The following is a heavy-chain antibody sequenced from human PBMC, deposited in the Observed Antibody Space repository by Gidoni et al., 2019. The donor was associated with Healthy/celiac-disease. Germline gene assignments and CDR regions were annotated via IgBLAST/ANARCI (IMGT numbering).Heavy chain of an antibody. CDR3: AKDMRGLGAAANDY. Sequence: EVQLLESGGGLVQPGGALRLSCAASGFTVSSYAMSWVRQAPGKGLEWVSAISGSGGSPYYADSVKGRFTISRDNSKNTLYLQMNSLRAEDTAVYYCAKDMRGLGAAANDYWGQGTLVTVSS. CDR1: GFTVSSYA. CDR2: ISGSGGSP. J-gene: IGHJ4*02. D-gene: IGHD6-13*01. V-gene: IGHV3-23*01.